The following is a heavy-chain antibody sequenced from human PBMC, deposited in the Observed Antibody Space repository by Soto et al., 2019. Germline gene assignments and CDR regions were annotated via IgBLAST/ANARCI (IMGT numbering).Heavy chain of an antibody. J-gene: IGHJ4*02. V-gene: IGHV1-3*01. CDR1: GYTFTSYA. CDR2: INAGNGNT. Sequence: GATVKVCCKASGYTFTSYAMHWVRQAPGQRLEWMGWINAGNGNTKYSQKFQGRVTITRDTSASTAYMELSSLRTEDTAVYYCARTLVGATPADYWGQGTLVTVSS. D-gene: IGHD1-26*01. CDR3: ARTLVGATPADY.